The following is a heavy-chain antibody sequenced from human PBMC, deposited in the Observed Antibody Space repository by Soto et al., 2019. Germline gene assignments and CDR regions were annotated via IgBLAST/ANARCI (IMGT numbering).Heavy chain of an antibody. CDR1: GYSFTSYW. Sequence: GESLKISCKGSGYSFTSYWISWVRQMPGKGLEWMGRIDPSDSYTNYSPSFQGHVTISAGKSISTAYLQWSSLKASDTAMYYCAIVVVPAAITGWDYYYYGMDVWGQGTTVTVSS. J-gene: IGHJ6*02. CDR3: AIVVVPAAITGWDYYYYGMDV. V-gene: IGHV5-10-1*01. D-gene: IGHD2-2*02. CDR2: IDPSDSYT.